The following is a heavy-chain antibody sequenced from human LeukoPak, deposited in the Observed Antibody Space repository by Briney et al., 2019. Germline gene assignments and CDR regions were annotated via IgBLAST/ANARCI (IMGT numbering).Heavy chain of an antibody. Sequence: ASVKASCTASGYTFTGYYMHWVRQAPGQGLEWMGWINANSGDTKYAQKFQGRVTMTRDTSISTAYMELSRLRSDDTAMYYCAREISGYSDYWGQGTLVTVSS. CDR2: INANSGDT. J-gene: IGHJ4*02. D-gene: IGHD3-22*01. CDR1: GYTFTGYY. CDR3: AREISGYSDY. V-gene: IGHV1-2*02.